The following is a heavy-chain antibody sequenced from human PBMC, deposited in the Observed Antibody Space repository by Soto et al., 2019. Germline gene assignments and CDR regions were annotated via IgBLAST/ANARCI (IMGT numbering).Heavy chain of an antibody. CDR1: GGSISSSSYY. CDR3: ARRLGGYDFWSGFVMDV. CDR2: IYYSGST. D-gene: IGHD3-3*01. V-gene: IGHV4-39*01. J-gene: IGHJ6*03. Sequence: QLLESGPGLVKPSETLSLTCTVSGGSISSSSYYWGWIRQPPGKGLEWIGSIYYSGSTYYNPSLKSRVTISVDTSKNQFSLKLSSVTAADTAVYYCARRLGGYDFWSGFVMDVWGKGTTVTVSS.